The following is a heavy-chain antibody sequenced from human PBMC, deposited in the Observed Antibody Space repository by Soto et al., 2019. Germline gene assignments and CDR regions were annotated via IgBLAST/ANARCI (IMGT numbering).Heavy chain of an antibody. Sequence: GGSLRLSCAASGFTFSSYEMNWVRQAPGKGLEWVSYISSSGSTIYYADSVKGRFTISRDNAKNSLYLQMNSLRAEDTAVYYCARDIYYDFWSGSFSYYYCYGMDVWGQGTTVTVSS. CDR3: ARDIYYDFWSGSFSYYYCYGMDV. V-gene: IGHV3-48*03. CDR1: GFTFSSYE. CDR2: ISSSGSTI. J-gene: IGHJ6*02. D-gene: IGHD3-3*01.